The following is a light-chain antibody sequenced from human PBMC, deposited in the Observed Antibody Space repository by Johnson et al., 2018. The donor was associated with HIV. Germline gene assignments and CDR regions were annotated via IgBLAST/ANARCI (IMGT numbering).Light chain of an antibody. V-gene: IGLV1-51*01. CDR1: SSNIGNNY. CDR2: DNN. CDR3: GIWDCSLRAYF. Sequence: QSVLTQPPSVSAAPGQKVTISCSGSSSNIGNNYVSWYQQLPGTAPKLLIYDNNKRPSGIPDRYSGSKSGTSATLGITGLQTGDEADYYFGIWDCSLRAYFFGTGTKVPVL. J-gene: IGLJ1*01.